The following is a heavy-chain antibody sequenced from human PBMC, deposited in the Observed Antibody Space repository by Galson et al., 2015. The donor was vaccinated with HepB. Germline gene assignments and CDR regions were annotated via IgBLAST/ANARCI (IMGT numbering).Heavy chain of an antibody. D-gene: IGHD3-22*01. J-gene: IGHJ5*02. CDR3: ARGGIYYESRGSLYNWFDP. CDR2: IDPRGGST. V-gene: IGHV1-46*01. CDR1: GYTFTNYY. Sequence: SVKVSCKASGYTFTNYYIHWVRQAPGQGLEWMAIIDPRGGSTTFAQKFQGRVTMTRDTPTSTVHMELSSLRSEDTAVYYCARGGIYYESRGSLYNWFDPWGQGTRVTVSS.